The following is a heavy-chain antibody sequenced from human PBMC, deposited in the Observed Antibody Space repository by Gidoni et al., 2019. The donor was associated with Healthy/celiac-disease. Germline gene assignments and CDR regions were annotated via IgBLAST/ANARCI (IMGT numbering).Heavy chain of an antibody. D-gene: IGHD3-22*01. V-gene: IGHV3-9*01. CDR3: AKGELIVVVTPFDY. CDR1: GFTFDDYA. J-gene: IGHJ4*02. Sequence: EVQLVESGGGLVQPGSSLRLSCAASGFTFDDYAMHWVRQAPGKGLEWVSGISWNSGSIGYADSVKGRFTISRDNAKNSLYLQMNSLRAEDTALYYCAKGELIVVVTPFDYWGQGTLVTVSS. CDR2: ISWNSGSI.